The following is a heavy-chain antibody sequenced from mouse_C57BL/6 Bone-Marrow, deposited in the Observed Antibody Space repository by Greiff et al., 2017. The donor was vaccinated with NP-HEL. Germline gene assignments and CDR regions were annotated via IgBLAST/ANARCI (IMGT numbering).Heavy chain of an antibody. V-gene: IGHV5-6*01. CDR3: ARLYYYGSRGFDY. D-gene: IGHD1-1*01. CDR2: ISSGGSYT. J-gene: IGHJ2*01. CDR1: GFTFSSYG. Sequence: EVQLVESGGDLVKPGGSLKLSCAASGFTFSSYGMSWVRQTPDKRLEWVATISSGGSYTYYPDSVKGRFTISRDNAKNTLYLQMSSLKSEDTAMYYCARLYYYGSRGFDYWGQGTTLTVSS.